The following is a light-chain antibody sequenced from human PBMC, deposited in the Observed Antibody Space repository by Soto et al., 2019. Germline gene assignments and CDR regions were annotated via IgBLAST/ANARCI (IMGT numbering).Light chain of an antibody. Sequence: EIVMTQSPATLSVSPGERATLSCRASQSVSSNLAWYQQKPGQAPRLLIHGASTRATGIPARFSGSGSGTEFTLTISSLQSEDFATYYCQQYNSYSWTFGQGTKVDIK. CDR1: QSVSSN. CDR2: GAS. J-gene: IGKJ1*01. V-gene: IGKV3-15*01. CDR3: QQYNSYSWT.